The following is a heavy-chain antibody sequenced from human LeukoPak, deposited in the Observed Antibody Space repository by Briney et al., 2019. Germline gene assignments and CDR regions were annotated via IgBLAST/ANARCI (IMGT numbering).Heavy chain of an antibody. CDR3: AEHPGNYVSASI. J-gene: IGHJ3*02. CDR1: GFTFSGYW. D-gene: IGHD1-7*01. V-gene: IGHV3-74*01. CDR2: IDGYGCTI. Sequence: GGSLRLSCAASGFTFSGYWMHWVRQAPGKGLVWVSRIDGYGCTINYADSVKGRFTISRGNAKNMLYLQMNSLRAEDTAVYYCAEHPGNYVSASIWGQGTMVTVSS.